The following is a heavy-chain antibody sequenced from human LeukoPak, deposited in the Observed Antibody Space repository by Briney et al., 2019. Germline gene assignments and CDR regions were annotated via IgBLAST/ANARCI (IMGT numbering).Heavy chain of an antibody. CDR3: AHMIYSNSYFDY. CDR1: GFSLSTSGVG. CDR2: IYWDDDK. Sequence: SGPTLVKTTQTLTLTCTFSGFSLSTSGVGVGWIRQPPVRVLEWLALIYWDDDKRYSPSLKSRLTITKDTSRNQVVLTMTNMDPVDTATYYCAHMIYSNSYFDYWGQGTLVTVSS. J-gene: IGHJ4*02. V-gene: IGHV2-5*02. D-gene: IGHD4-11*01.